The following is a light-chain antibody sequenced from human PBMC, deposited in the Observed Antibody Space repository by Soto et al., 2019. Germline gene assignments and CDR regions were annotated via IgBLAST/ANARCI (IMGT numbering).Light chain of an antibody. CDR3: STWVESACAYV. J-gene: IGLJ1*01. Sequence: QSVLTQPPSASGTPGQRVSISSSGSSSNIGRNFVYWYQQLPGTAPKLIIFRDTQRPSGVPDRFSASKSGTSASLAIRGLLSDDEADYYCSTWVESACAYVFGIGSKVAGL. V-gene: IGLV1-47*01. CDR1: SSNIGRNF. CDR2: RDT.